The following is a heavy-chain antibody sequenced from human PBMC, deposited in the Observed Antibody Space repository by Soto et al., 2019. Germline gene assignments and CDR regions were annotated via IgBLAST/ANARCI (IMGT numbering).Heavy chain of an antibody. CDR3: ARDGKLVGWFDP. D-gene: IGHD6-13*01. J-gene: IGHJ5*02. Sequence: ASVKVSCKASGYIFTGYYIHWVRQAPGQGLEWMGWINPNSGGTNYAQKFQGRVTMTRDTSINTAYMDLSRLRSDDTAVYYCARDGKLVGWFDPWGQGTLVTVSS. V-gene: IGHV1-2*02. CDR2: INPNSGGT. CDR1: GYIFTGYY.